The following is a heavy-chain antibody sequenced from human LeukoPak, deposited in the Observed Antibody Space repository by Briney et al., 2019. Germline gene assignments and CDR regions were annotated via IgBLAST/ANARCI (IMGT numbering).Heavy chain of an antibody. Sequence: SETLSLSCTVSGGSISSSSYYWGWIRQPPGKGLEWIGRIYYSGSTYYNPSLKSRVTVSVDTSKNQFSLKLSSVTAADTAVYYCARLGGEQWLVPVYYYYYMDVWGKGTTVTVS. CDR1: GGSISSSSYY. D-gene: IGHD6-19*01. CDR3: ARLGGEQWLVPVYYYYYMDV. V-gene: IGHV4-39*01. CDR2: IYYSGST. J-gene: IGHJ6*03.